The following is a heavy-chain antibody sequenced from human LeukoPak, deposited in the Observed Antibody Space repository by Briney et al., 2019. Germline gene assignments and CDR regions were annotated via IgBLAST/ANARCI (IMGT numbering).Heavy chain of an antibody. Sequence: GESLKISCKGSGYSFTSYWIGWVRQMPGKGLEWMGIIYPGGSDTRYSPSFQGQVTISADKSISTAYLQWSSLKASDTAMYYCARLNCGGDCDPNWFDPWGQGTLVTVSS. CDR3: ARLNCGGDCDPNWFDP. D-gene: IGHD2-21*02. CDR1: GYSFTSYW. CDR2: IYPGGSDT. J-gene: IGHJ5*02. V-gene: IGHV5-51*01.